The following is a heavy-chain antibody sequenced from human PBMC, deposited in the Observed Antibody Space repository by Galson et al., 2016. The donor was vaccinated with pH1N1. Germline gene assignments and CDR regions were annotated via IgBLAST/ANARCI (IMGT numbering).Heavy chain of an antibody. V-gene: IGHV1-2*06. CDR3: ARDLYGGFQLPYYYDYGLDA. Sequence: SVKVSCKASGYRFSGYYIHWVRQAPGQGLEWMGRINPSSGGTKFAQKFQGRVILTRDTSITTAYMEVDALSSDDAAVYYCARDLYGGFQLPYYYDYGLDAWGPGTPVTVSS. CDR1: GYRFSGYY. D-gene: IGHD4/OR15-4a*01. J-gene: IGHJ6*01. CDR2: INPSSGGT.